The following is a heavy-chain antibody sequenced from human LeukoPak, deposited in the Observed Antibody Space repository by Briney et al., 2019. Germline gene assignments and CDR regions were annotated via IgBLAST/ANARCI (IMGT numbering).Heavy chain of an antibody. CDR1: GGSISSYY. CDR2: IYYSGST. Sequence: SETLSLTCTVSGGSISSYYWSWIRQPPGKGLEYIGYIYYSGSTNYNPSLKSRVTISVDTSKNQFSLKLSSVTAADTAVYYCARARRVPAATKGNGFDYWGQGTLVTVSS. J-gene: IGHJ4*02. V-gene: IGHV4-59*12. CDR3: ARARRVPAATKGNGFDY. D-gene: IGHD2-2*01.